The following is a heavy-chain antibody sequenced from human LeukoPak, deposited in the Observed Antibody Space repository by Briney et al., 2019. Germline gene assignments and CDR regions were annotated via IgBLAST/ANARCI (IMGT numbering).Heavy chain of an antibody. V-gene: IGHV3-23*01. J-gene: IGHJ4*02. CDR1: GFTLSSYE. CDR2: IDYDGGSG. Sequence: PGGSLRLSCTVSGFTLSSYEMSWIRQAPGKGLEWVSSIDYDGGSGHYADSVKGRFTISRDNSKNNVYLQMYSLRVEDTSIYYCVRDYNWGFDYWGQGTVVTVSS. D-gene: IGHD1-1*01. CDR3: VRDYNWGFDY.